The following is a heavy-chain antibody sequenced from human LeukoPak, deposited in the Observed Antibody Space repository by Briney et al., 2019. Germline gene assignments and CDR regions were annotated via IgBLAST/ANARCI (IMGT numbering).Heavy chain of an antibody. CDR3: ARAVSEQLNPEFDY. D-gene: IGHD6-13*01. J-gene: IGHJ4*02. Sequence: GASVKVSCKASGGTFSSYAISWVRQAPGQGLEWMGRIIPILGIANYAQKFQGRVTITADKSTSTAYMELSSLRSEDTAVYYCARAVSEQLNPEFDYWGQGTLVTVSS. CDR1: GGTFSSYA. CDR2: IIPILGIA. V-gene: IGHV1-69*04.